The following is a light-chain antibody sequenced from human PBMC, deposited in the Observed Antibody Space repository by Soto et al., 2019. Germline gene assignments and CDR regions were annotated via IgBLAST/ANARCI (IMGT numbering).Light chain of an antibody. J-gene: IGLJ2*01. CDR1: SSDIGTYKY. V-gene: IGLV2-14*01. Sequence: QSALKQPASVSGSPGQSITLSCTGTSSDIGTYKYVFWFQHHPGKAPRLIMFEVSNRPSGISDRFSGFKSATTAYLTISGLQPEVEADYNCSSYTTIKTVGFGGGTKLTV. CDR3: SSYTTIKTVG. CDR2: EVS.